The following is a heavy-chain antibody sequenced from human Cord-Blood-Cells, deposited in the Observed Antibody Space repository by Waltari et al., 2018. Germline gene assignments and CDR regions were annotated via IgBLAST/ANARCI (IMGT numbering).Heavy chain of an antibody. CDR2: SILIFGTA. D-gene: IGHD3-22*01. CDR3: ARDRANYYDSSGYLGY. V-gene: IGHV1-69*06. Sequence: QVQLVQSGAEXKKXGSSVKVSCKAPGGTFSTHAISWERQDPGQGLEWMGGSILIFGTANYAQKFQGRVTITADKSTSTAYMELSSLRSEDTAVYYCARDRANYYDSSGYLGYWGQGTLVTVSS. CDR1: GGTFSTHA. J-gene: IGHJ4*02.